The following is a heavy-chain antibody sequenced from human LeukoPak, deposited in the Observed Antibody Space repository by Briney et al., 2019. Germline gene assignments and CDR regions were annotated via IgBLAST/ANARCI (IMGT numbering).Heavy chain of an antibody. Sequence: GGSLRLFCAASGFTVSDSYMSWVRQAPGKGLEWVSVIYSGGTTYYADSVKGRFTISRDESKNTLYLQMNSLRAEDTAVYYFARDSRYCSSTSCYFDYWGQGTLVTVSS. D-gene: IGHD2-2*01. CDR2: IYSGGTT. CDR3: ARDSRYCSSTSCYFDY. J-gene: IGHJ4*02. CDR1: GFTVSDSY. V-gene: IGHV3-66*02.